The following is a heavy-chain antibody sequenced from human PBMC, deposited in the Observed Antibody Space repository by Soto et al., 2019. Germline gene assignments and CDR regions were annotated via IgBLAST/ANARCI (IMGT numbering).Heavy chain of an antibody. J-gene: IGHJ1*01. V-gene: IGHV4-34*01. Sequence: PEKLPHTYAVYGATFRGFYWRGFRQPPGKGLEWIGELNPSGGTNYNASLKSRVSMSGDTSQNQFSLRLSFVTAADTAMYYCARGRRGFQHWGQCTL. CDR3: ARGRRGFQH. CDR1: GATFRGFY. CDR2: LNPSGGT.